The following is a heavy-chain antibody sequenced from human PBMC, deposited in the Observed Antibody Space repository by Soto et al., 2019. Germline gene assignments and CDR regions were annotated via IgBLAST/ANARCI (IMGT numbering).Heavy chain of an antibody. CDR3: TRHAIIPKLQYGMDV. CDR2: IFYRGNT. V-gene: IGHV4-59*01. CDR1: GVTIIGYY. J-gene: IGHJ6*02. D-gene: IGHD2-15*01. Sequence: SETLSLTCTVSGVTIIGYYWSWIRQPPGKGLEWIGYIFYRGNTLYNPSLQSRVTISVDTSKNQFSLRLSSVTAADTAVYYCTRHAIIPKLQYGMDVWGQGASVIVSS.